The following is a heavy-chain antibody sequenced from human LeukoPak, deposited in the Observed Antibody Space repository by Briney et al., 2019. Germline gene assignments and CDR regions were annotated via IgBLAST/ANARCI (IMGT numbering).Heavy chain of an antibody. J-gene: IGHJ4*02. D-gene: IGHD6-13*01. CDR3: ARSLPYGTTWYGRSDF. CDR2: IRQDGDTK. V-gene: IGHV3-7*03. CDR1: GFPFNAYW. Sequence: KTGESLRLSCAASGFPFNAYWMTWVRQAPGKGLEWVANIRQDGDTKYYVDSVKGRFTISRDNAMNSLYLQMNSLRAEDTAIYYCARSLPYGTTWYGRSDFWGQGTLVTVSS.